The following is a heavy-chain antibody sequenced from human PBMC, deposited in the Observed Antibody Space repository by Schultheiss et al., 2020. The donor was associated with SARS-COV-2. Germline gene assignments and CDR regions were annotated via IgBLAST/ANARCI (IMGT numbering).Heavy chain of an antibody. CDR1: GYTFTSYD. V-gene: IGHV1-8*01. D-gene: IGHD3-3*01. J-gene: IGHJ3*02. Sequence: ASVKVSCKASGYTFTSYDINWVRQATGQGLEWMGWMNPNSGNTGYAQKFQGRVTMTTDTSTSTAYMELRSLRSDDTAVYYCARSVVLEWSYDAFDIWGQGTMVTVSS. CDR3: ARSVVLEWSYDAFDI. CDR2: MNPNSGNT.